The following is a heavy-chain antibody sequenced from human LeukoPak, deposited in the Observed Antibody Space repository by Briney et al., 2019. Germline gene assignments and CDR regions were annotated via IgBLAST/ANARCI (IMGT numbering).Heavy chain of an antibody. CDR2: IDPGDSAA. CDR1: RYSFAIYW. D-gene: IGHD2-2*01. Sequence: GESLKISCKGDRYSFAIYWIGCERQMPGEFLDWIGIIDPGDSAARYSPSFQGQVTISADQSISTDYLQWSSLKASDTAMYHCARSPSKYWYFDLWGRGTLVTVSS. V-gene: IGHV5-51*01. J-gene: IGHJ2*01. CDR3: ARSPSKYWYFDL.